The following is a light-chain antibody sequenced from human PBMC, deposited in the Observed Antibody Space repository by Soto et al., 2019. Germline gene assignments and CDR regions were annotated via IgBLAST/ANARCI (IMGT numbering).Light chain of an antibody. CDR1: SSNIGAGYD. CDR3: QSYDSSLSAHVV. CDR2: GNN. J-gene: IGLJ2*01. Sequence: QTVVTQPPSVSGAPGQRVTISCTGSSSNIGAGYDVHWYQHLPGTAPKLLIYGNNNRPSGVPDRFSGSKSGTSASLAITGLQAEDEADYYCQSYDSSLSAHVVFGGGTKLTVL. V-gene: IGLV1-40*01.